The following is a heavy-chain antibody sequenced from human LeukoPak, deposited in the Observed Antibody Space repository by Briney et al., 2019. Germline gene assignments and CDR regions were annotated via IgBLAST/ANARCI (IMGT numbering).Heavy chain of an antibody. CDR2: INGDGSST. CDR3: ARSTYGYLLDY. V-gene: IGHV3-74*01. Sequence: GGSLRLSCAASGFTFSNYWMHWVRQAPGKGLVWASRINGDGSSTTYADSVKGRFTISRDNAKNTLYLQMNSLRAEDTAVYYCARSTYGYLLDYWGQGALVSVSS. J-gene: IGHJ4*02. CDR1: GFTFSNYW. D-gene: IGHD5-18*01.